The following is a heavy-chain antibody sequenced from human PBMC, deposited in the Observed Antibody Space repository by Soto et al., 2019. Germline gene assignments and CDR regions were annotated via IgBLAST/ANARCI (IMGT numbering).Heavy chain of an antibody. D-gene: IGHD1-26*01. J-gene: IGHJ1*01. V-gene: IGHV3-23*01. CDR2: ISGSGGST. Sequence: PGWSLRLSCAASGFTFSTYAMSWVRQAPGKGLEWVSAISGSGGSTYYADSVKGRFTISRDNSKNTLYLQMNSLRAEDTAVYYCAKDRIAGATSEYFQHWGQGTLLPVSS. CDR3: AKDRIAGATSEYFQH. CDR1: GFTFSTYA.